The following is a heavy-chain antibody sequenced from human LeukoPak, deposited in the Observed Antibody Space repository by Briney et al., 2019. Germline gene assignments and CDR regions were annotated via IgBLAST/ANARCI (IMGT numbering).Heavy chain of an antibody. D-gene: IGHD4/OR15-4a*01. Sequence: GGSLRLSCAASGFTFSSYSMNWVRQAPGKGLEWASSISSSSSYIYYADSVKGRFTISRDNAKNSLYLQMNSLRAEDTAVYYCARDMVEAGMDVWGKGTTVTVSS. J-gene: IGHJ6*03. V-gene: IGHV3-21*01. CDR3: ARDMVEAGMDV. CDR1: GFTFSSYS. CDR2: ISSSSSYI.